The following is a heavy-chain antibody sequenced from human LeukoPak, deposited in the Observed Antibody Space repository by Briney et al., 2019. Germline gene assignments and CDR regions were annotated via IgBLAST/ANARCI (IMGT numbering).Heavy chain of an antibody. V-gene: IGHV3-23*01. CDR3: ARGGGDRNPFDY. Sequence: PGGSLRLSCAASGFTFSSYAMNWVRQAPGKGLEWVSGIGAGGTFTYYADSVKGRFTISRDNSKNTLYLQMNSLRAEDTAVYYCARGGGDRNPFDYWGQGTLATVSS. J-gene: IGHJ4*02. CDR2: IGAGGTFT. CDR1: GFTFSSYA. D-gene: IGHD4-17*01.